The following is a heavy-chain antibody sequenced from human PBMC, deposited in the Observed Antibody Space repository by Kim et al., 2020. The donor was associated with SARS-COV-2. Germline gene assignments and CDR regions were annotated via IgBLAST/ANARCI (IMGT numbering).Heavy chain of an antibody. CDR2: IHHSVST. D-gene: IGHD6-13*01. J-gene: IGHJ4*02. CDR3: ARGRVTEAAAGFDY. V-gene: IGHV4-34*01. CDR1: GGSFSGYY. Sequence: SETLSLTCAVYGGSFSGYYWTWIRQPPGKGLEWIGEIHHSVSTNYNPSLKSRVTISIDTSRNQFSLNLRSVTAADTAVYYCARGRVTEAAAGFDYWGQGTLATVSS.